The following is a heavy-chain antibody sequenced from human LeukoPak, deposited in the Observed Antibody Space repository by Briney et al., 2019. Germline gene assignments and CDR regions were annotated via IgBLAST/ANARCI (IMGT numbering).Heavy chain of an antibody. J-gene: IGHJ4*02. CDR2: INHSGST. CDR1: GGSFSGYY. CDR3: ARAGGSGWYRY. V-gene: IGHV4-34*01. D-gene: IGHD6-19*01. Sequence: SETLSLTCAVYGGSFSGYYWSWIRQPPGKGLEWIGEINHSGSTNYNPSLKSRVTISVDTSKNQFSLKLSSVTAADTAVYYCARAGGSGWYRYWGQGTLVTVSS.